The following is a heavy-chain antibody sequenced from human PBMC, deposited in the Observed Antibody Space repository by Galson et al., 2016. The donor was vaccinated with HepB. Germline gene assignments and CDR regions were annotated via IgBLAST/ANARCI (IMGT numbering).Heavy chain of an antibody. D-gene: IGHD3-16*01. CDR3: AVVRGSLPWG. Sequence: PALVQPTQTLTLTCTVSGVPLSATGVAVGWIRQPPGTALGWLGVTYWDADTRYRPALKTRLTISKDTPKTQVVLTMTNMDPVDTATDYCAVVRGSLPWGWGQGSLVTVSS. CDR1: GVPLSATGVA. CDR2: TYWDADT. J-gene: IGHJ4*02. V-gene: IGHV2-5*02.